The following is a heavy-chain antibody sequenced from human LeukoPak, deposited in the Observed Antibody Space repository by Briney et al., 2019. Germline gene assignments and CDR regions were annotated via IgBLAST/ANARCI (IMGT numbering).Heavy chain of an antibody. V-gene: IGHV3-23*01. J-gene: IGHJ3*01. D-gene: IGHD3-22*01. CDR2: IGASGADT. CDR1: GFTFGSYA. CDR3: ARRPRDSSGYYLGAFHA. Sequence: GGSLRLSCEASGFTFGSYAMTWVRQAPGEGLDWVSVIGASGADTYYADSVKGRFTISRDNAKNTMYLHMSSLRAEDTAVYFCARRPRDSSGYYLGAFHAWGQGTTVTVSS.